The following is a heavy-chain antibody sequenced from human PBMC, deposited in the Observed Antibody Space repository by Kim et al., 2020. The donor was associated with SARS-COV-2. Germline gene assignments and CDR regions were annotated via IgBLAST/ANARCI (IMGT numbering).Heavy chain of an antibody. Sequence: GGSLRLSCEASGFTFTSYAMTWVRQAPGKGLEWVASIGITGGNTYYADSVKGRFTISRDNSRVTLFLHMNSLRAEDTAVYYCTKRTSGAWPFDYWGQGTLVTVSS. V-gene: IGHV3-23*01. CDR1: GFTFTSYA. CDR2: IGITGGNT. D-gene: IGHD2-2*01. J-gene: IGHJ4*02. CDR3: TKRTSGAWPFDY.